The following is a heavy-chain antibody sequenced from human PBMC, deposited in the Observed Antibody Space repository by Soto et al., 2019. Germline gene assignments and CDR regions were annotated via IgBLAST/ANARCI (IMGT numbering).Heavy chain of an antibody. CDR2: INHSGST. D-gene: IGHD2-2*01. J-gene: IGHJ2*01. V-gene: IGHV4-34*01. CDR1: GGSFSGYY. Sequence: SETLSLTCAVYGGSFSGYYWSWIRQPPGKGLEWIGEINHSGSTNYNPSLKSRVTISVDTAKNQFSLKLSSVTAADTAVYYCARGGGYCSSTSCYRDWYFDLWGRGTLVTVSS. CDR3: ARGGGYCSSTSCYRDWYFDL.